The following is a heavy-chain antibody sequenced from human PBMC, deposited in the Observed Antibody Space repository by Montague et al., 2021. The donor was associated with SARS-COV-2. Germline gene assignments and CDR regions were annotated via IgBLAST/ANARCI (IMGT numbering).Heavy chain of an antibody. J-gene: IGHJ5*02. CDR1: GGSITNYY. CDR2: IYYSATT. Sequence: SETLSLTCTVSGGSITNYYWTWIRQPPGGGLEWIGYIYYSATTNCNPSLKSRVTMSIDTSKNQFSLSLTSVTAADSAVYYCARLRRGTYYVSFDPWGQGTLVSVSS. V-gene: IGHV4-59*12. CDR3: ARLRRGTYYVSFDP. D-gene: IGHD3-22*01.